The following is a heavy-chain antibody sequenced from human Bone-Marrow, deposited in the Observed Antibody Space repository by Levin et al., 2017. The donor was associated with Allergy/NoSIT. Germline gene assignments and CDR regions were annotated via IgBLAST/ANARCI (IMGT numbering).Heavy chain of an antibody. CDR1: GFTFSSYV. CDR3: ARASDPMIVVAPDY. CDR2: IWYDGSNK. J-gene: IGHJ4*02. V-gene: IGHV3-33*01. D-gene: IGHD3-22*01. Sequence: GESLKISCAASGFTFSSYVMHWVRQAPGQGLEWVAVIWYDGSNKYFADSVKGRFTISRDNSKNTLYLQMKSLRAEDTAVYYCARASDPMIVVAPDYWGQGTLVTVSS.